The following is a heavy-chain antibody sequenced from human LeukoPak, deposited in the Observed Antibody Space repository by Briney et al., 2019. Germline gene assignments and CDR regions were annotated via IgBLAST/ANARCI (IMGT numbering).Heavy chain of an antibody. CDR1: GVSISSYY. D-gene: IGHD3-22*01. CDR3: ARGERTTYYYDSSGYYPFDY. V-gene: IGHV4-59*01. CDR2: IYYSGST. Sequence: SETLSLTCTVCGVSISSYYWSWIRQPPGKGLEWIGDIYYSGSTNYNPSLKSRVTISVDTSKNQFSLKLSSVTAADTAVYYCARGERTTYYYDSSGYYPFDYWGQGTLVTVSS. J-gene: IGHJ4*02.